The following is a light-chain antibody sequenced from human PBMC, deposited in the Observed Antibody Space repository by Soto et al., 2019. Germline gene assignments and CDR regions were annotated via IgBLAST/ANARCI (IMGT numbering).Light chain of an antibody. CDR2: AAS. CDR1: QGISSY. Sequence: IHINRSPACRAGSVGSSGRITYRASQGISSYLAWYQQKPGKAPKLLIYAASTLQSGVPSRFSGSGSGTDFPLTTSCLQSEDFASYYCHQYYSFPLTLGGGTKVDIK. V-gene: IGKV1-8*01. CDR3: HQYYSFPLT. J-gene: IGKJ4*01.